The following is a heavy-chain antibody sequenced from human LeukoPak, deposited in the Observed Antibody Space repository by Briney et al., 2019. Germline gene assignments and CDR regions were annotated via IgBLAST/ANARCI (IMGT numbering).Heavy chain of an antibody. CDR2: ISSSSSYI. J-gene: IGHJ3*02. CDR3: ARDYRTTVTASGAFDI. V-gene: IGHV3-21*01. CDR1: GFTFSSYS. D-gene: IGHD4-17*01. Sequence: GGSLRLSCAASGFTFSSYSMNWVRQAPGKGLEWVSSISSSSSYIYYADSVKGRFTISRDNAKNSLYLQMNSLRAEDTAVYYYARDYRTTVTASGAFDIWGQGTMVTVSS.